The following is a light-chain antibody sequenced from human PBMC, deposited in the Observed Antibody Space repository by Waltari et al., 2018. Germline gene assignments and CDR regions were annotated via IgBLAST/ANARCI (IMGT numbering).Light chain of an antibody. V-gene: IGKV4-1*01. CDR2: WAS. CDR3: QQYYRSRT. CDR1: QSVLYNSNDKNY. Sequence: DIVMTQSPDSLAVSLGERATISCRSSQSVLYNSNDKNYLAWYQQKPGQPPRLLIYWASTRESGVPDRFSGSGSGTDFTLTISNLQAEDVAVYYSQQYYRSRTFGQGTKVEIK. J-gene: IGKJ1*01.